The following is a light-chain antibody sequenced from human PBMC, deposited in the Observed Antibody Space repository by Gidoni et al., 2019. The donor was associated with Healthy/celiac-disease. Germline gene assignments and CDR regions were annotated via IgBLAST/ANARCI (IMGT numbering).Light chain of an antibody. CDR3: QQRLT. J-gene: IGKJ4*01. V-gene: IGKV3-11*01. Sequence: EIVLTQSPATLSLSPGERATLSCRASQRVSSYSAWYQQKPVQAPRLLIYDASNRATGIPARFSGSGSGTDFTLTISSLEPEDFAVYYCQQRLTFGGGTKVEIK. CDR2: DAS. CDR1: QRVSSY.